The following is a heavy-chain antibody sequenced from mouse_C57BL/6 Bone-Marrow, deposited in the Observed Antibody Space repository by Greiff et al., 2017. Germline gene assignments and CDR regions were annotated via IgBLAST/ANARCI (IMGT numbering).Heavy chain of an antibody. CDR2: IDPETGGT. D-gene: IGHD2-2*01. V-gene: IGHV1-15*01. J-gene: IGHJ2*01. Sequence: VQLQQSGAELVRPGASVTLSCKASGYTFTDYEMHWVKQTPVHGLEWIGAIDPETGGTAYNQKFKGKAILTADKSSSTAYMELRSLTSEDSAVYYCTREGVKDFDYWGQGTTLTVSS. CDR3: TREGVKDFDY. CDR1: GYTFTDYE.